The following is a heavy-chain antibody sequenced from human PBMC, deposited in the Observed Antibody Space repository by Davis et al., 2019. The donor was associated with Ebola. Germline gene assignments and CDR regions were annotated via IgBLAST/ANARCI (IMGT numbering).Heavy chain of an antibody. CDR1: GGSFSGYY. D-gene: IGHD1-26*01. CDR2: INHSGTT. V-gene: IGHV4-34*01. Sequence: SETLSLTCAVYGGSFSGYYWSWIRQPPGRGLEWIGEINHSGTTNYNPSLKSRVTISVDTSKNQFSLKVTSVTAADTAVYYCAREVFGGNYRDYWGQGTLVTVSS. CDR3: AREVFGGNYRDY. J-gene: IGHJ4*02.